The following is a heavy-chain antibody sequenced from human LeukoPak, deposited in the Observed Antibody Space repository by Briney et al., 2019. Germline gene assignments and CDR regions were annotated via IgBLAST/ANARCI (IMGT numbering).Heavy chain of an antibody. Sequence: GESLKISCKGSGYSFTSYWIGWVRQMPGKGLEWMGIIYPGDSDTRYSPSFQGQVTISADKSISTAYLQWSSLKASDTAMYHCARQVRYCSGGSRYYYYYYMDVWGKGTTVTVSS. CDR3: ARQVRYCSGGSRYYYYYYMDV. D-gene: IGHD2-15*01. J-gene: IGHJ6*03. V-gene: IGHV5-51*01. CDR1: GYSFTSYW. CDR2: IYPGDSDT.